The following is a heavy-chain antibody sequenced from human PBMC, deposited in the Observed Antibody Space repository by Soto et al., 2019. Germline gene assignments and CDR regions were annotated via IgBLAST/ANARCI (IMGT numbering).Heavy chain of an antibody. CDR1: GGSISSSSYY. CDR3: ARRLYYDSSGFEGGGMDV. D-gene: IGHD3-22*01. J-gene: IGHJ6*02. CDR2: IYYSGST. V-gene: IGHV4-39*01. Sequence: PSETLSLTCTVSGGSISSSSYYWGWIRQPPGKGLEWIGTIYYSGSTYYNPSLKSRVTISVDTSKNQFSLKLNSVTAADTAVYYCARRLYYDSSGFEGGGMDVWGRGTTVTVSS.